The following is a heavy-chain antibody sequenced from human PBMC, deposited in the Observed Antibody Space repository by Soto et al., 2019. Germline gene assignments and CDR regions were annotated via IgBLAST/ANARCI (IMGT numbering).Heavy chain of an antibody. J-gene: IGHJ6*02. CDR3: AGDRGDPEGYGLDV. Sequence: QLQLQESGSGLVKASETLSLTCTVTGVSVNSGGYSWSWIRQSPGKGLECIAYLYHTGITYYNPSLTSRVTMSVDRSKNHVSLNLTSVTAADTAVYYCAGDRGDPEGYGLDVWGQGTTITVSS. CDR2: LYHTGIT. D-gene: IGHD3-10*01. V-gene: IGHV4-30-2*06. CDR1: GVSVNSGGYS.